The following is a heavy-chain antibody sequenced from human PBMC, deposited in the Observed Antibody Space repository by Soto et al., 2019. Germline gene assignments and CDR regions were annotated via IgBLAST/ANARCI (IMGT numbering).Heavy chain of an antibody. Sequence: SGGSLRLSCTASEFSFSSYAMHWIRQSPGKGLEWVAVISFNGNSLHYADSVKDRFTISRDNSKSTLYLQMNNMRTEDTVVYYCARTFDTITYYFDYWGQGTLVTVSS. J-gene: IGHJ4*02. CDR3: ARTFDTITYYFDY. V-gene: IGHV3-30-3*01. D-gene: IGHD3-9*01. CDR2: ISFNGNSL. CDR1: EFSFSSYA.